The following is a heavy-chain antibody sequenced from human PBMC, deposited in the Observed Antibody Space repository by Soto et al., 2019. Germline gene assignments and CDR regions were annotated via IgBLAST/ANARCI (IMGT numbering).Heavy chain of an antibody. CDR2: IADDGSNY. V-gene: IGHV3-30*18. CDR3: AKMPWGGGIGDFAY. Sequence: QVQLVESGGGVVQPGRSLRLSCAASGFTFRSCAMHWVRQAPGKGLEWVAVIADDGSNYYYADSVKGRFTISRDNSKNTLYLQMNSLRAEDTAVYYCAKMPWGGGIGDFAYWGRGTLVTVSS. CDR1: GFTFRSCA. D-gene: IGHD2-15*01. J-gene: IGHJ4*02.